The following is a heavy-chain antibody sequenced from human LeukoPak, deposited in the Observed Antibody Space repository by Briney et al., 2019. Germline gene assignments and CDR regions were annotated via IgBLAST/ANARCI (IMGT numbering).Heavy chain of an antibody. CDR3: AGSPIGYGMDV. J-gene: IGHJ6*02. Sequence: PSETLSLTCAVSGGSISSSNWWGWVRQPPGQGLAWIGEIYHSGSTNYIPSLKSRITISVDKSKNQFSLKLTSVTAADTAVYYCAGSPIGYGMDVWGQGTTVTVSS. CDR2: IYHSGST. CDR1: GGSISSSNW. V-gene: IGHV4-4*02.